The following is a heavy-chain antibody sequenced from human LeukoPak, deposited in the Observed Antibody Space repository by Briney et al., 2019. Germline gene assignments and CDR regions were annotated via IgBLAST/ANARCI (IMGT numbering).Heavy chain of an antibody. CDR1: GGSISSYY. CDR2: IYYSGST. V-gene: IGHV4-59*01. D-gene: IGHD3-3*01. Sequence: SETLSLTCTVSGGSISSYYWSWIRQPPGKGLEWIGYIYYSGSTNYNPSLKSRVTMSVDTSKNQFSLKLSSVTAADTAVYYCARGTPRYDFWSGYWDYYYYGMDVWGQGTTVTVSS. J-gene: IGHJ6*02. CDR3: ARGTPRYDFWSGYWDYYYYGMDV.